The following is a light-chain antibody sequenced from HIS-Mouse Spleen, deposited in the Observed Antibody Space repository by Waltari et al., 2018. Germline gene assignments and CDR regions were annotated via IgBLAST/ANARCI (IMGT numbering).Light chain of an antibody. CDR3: SSYTSSSTEV. CDR1: SSDVGGHNY. Sequence: QYALTQPASVSGSPGQSITISCTGTSSDVGGHNYVSWYQQHPGKAPKLIIYDVSNRPSGVSNRFSGSKSGNTASLTISGLQAEDEADYYCSSYTSSSTEVFGGGTKLTVL. V-gene: IGLV2-14*03. CDR2: DVS. J-gene: IGLJ2*01.